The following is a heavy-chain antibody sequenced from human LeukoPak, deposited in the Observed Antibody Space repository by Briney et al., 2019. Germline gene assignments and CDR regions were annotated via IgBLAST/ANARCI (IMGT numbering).Heavy chain of an antibody. Sequence: PSETLSLTCTVSGGSISSSSYYWGWIRQPPGKGLEWIGRIYTSGSTNYNPSLKSRVTISVDTSKNQFSLKLSSVTAADTAVYYCARDGNWNIPRFDPWGQGTLVTVSS. V-gene: IGHV4-39*07. CDR3: ARDGNWNIPRFDP. D-gene: IGHD1/OR15-1a*01. CDR2: IYTSGST. CDR1: GGSISSSSYY. J-gene: IGHJ5*02.